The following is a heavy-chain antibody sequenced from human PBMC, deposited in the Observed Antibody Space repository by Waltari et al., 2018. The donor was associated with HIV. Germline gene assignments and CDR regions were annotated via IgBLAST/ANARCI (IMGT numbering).Heavy chain of an antibody. CDR2: NNPNSGKT. Sequence: QVHLVQSGPAVKRPRASVKIACKAYGYTFITSDFNWVRPAHGQGPEWLGLNNPNSGKTASPYIFEDRVTMTGDVSTDTAYMEMSGLTPEDTAIYYCARNSSGKGNRYFYYGLDVWGQGTPVTV. CDR1: GYTFITSD. V-gene: IGHV1-8*02. D-gene: IGHD3-22*01. J-gene: IGHJ6*02. CDR3: ARNSSGKGNRYFYYGLDV.